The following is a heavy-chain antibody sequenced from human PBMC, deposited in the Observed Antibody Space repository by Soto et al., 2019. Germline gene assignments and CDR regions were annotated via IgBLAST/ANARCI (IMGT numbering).Heavy chain of an antibody. J-gene: IGHJ3*02. CDR3: ARHCSGGSCYSDAFDI. CDR2: IYYSGRT. D-gene: IGHD2-15*01. CDR1: GGSISSYY. Sequence: SETLSLTCTVSGGSISSYYWSWIRQPPGKGLEWIGYIYYSGRTNYNPSLKSRVTISVDTSKNQLSLKLSSVTAADTAVYYCARHCSGGSCYSDAFDIWGQGTMVTVSS. V-gene: IGHV4-59*08.